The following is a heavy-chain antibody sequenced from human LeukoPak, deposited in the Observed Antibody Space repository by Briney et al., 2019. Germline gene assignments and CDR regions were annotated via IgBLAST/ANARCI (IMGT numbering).Heavy chain of an antibody. CDR1: GFTFSSYSMN. CDR3: AGRYSSSSYWFDP. V-gene: IGHV4-59*05. Sequence: PGGSLRLSCAASGFTFSSYSMNWVRQAPGKGLEWIGSIYYSGSTYYNPSLKSRVTISVDTSKNQFSLKLSSVTAADTAVYYCAGRYSSSSYWFDPWGQGTLVTVSS. D-gene: IGHD6-13*01. J-gene: IGHJ5*02. CDR2: IYYSGST.